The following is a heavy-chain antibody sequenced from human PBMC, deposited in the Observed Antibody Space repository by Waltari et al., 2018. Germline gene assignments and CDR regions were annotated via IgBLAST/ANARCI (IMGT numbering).Heavy chain of an antibody. CDR3: TTLDAPWGG. CDR1: GFRFLPAW. D-gene: IGHD7-27*01. V-gene: IGHV3-15*01. J-gene: IGHJ4*01. CDR2: IKSRNDGATT. Sequence: EVQMVESGGGSMKPGDSLRLSCVASGFRFLPAWLTWVRQAPGEGVEWVGRIKSRNDGATTDFAASLRGRLSMSRDDSQNMVFLQMNSLRTEDTAVYYCTTLDAPWGGWGHGTLVTVSS.